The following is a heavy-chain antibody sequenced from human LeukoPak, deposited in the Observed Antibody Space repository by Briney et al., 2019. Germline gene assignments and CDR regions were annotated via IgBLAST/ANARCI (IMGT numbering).Heavy chain of an antibody. CDR2: IYSGTT. CDR1: GFTFDDYA. J-gene: IGHJ4*02. CDR3: ARRAGAYSHPYDY. V-gene: IGHV3-53*01. D-gene: IGHD4/OR15-4a*01. Sequence: AGGSLRLSCAASGFTFDDYAMHWVRQAPGKGLEWVSFIYSGTTHYSDSVKGRFTISRDNSKNTLYLQMNSLRAEDTAVYYCARRAGAYSHPYDYWGQGTLVTVSS.